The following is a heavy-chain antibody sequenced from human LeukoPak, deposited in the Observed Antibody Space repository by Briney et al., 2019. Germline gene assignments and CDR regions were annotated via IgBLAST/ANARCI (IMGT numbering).Heavy chain of an antibody. J-gene: IGHJ4*02. Sequence: TGGSLRLSCAASGFTFSSYGMHWVRQAPGEGPEWISWITGSGSGIIYADSVKGRFTISRDNAKNSLFLQMNSLRVEDTAVYYCATDKDYGFTYWGQGTLVTVSS. CDR3: ATDKDYGFTY. D-gene: IGHD4-17*01. CDR2: ITGSGSGI. CDR1: GFTFSSYG. V-gene: IGHV3-48*01.